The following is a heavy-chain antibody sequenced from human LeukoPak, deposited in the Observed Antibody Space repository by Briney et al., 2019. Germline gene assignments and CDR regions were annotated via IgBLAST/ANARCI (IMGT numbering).Heavy chain of an antibody. D-gene: IGHD6-19*01. J-gene: IGHJ4*02. CDR2: IYYSGST. CDR1: GDSMSSNTYY. V-gene: IGHV4-39*01. CDR3: ASLSSGWYKVDY. Sequence: SETLSLTCSVSGDSMSSNTYYWGWIRQPPGKGLEWIGNIYYSGSTYYNPSLKSRVTISVDTSRNQFSLKLSSVTAADTAVYYCASLSSGWYKVDYWGQGTLVTVSS.